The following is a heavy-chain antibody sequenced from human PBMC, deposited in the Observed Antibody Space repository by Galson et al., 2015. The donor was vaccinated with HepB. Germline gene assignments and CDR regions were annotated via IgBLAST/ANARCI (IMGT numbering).Heavy chain of an antibody. CDR1: GFTFSSYG. Sequence: SLRLSCAASGFTFSSYGMHWVRQAPGKGLEWVAVIWYDGSNKYYADSVKGRFTISRDNSKNTLYLQMNSLRAEDTAVYYCARGPLEGYNYFDYLGQGTLVTVSS. D-gene: IGHD5-24*01. J-gene: IGHJ4*02. CDR3: ARGPLEGYNYFDY. CDR2: IWYDGSNK. V-gene: IGHV3-33*01.